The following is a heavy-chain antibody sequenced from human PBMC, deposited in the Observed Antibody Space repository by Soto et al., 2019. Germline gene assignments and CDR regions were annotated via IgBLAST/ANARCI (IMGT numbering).Heavy chain of an antibody. V-gene: IGHV1-24*01. J-gene: IGHJ3*01. CDR2: FDPEDGET. Sequence: ASVKVSCKVSGYTLTELSMHWVRQAPGKGLEWMGGFDPEDGETIYAQKFQGRVTMTEDTSTDTAYMELSSLRSEDTAVYYCATNIAVAGSNAFDVWGQGAMVTVSS. CDR3: ATNIAVAGSNAFDV. D-gene: IGHD6-19*01. CDR1: GYTLTELS.